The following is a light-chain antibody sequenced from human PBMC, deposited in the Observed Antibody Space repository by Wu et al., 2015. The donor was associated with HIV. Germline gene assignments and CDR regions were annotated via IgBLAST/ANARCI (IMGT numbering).Light chain of an antibody. J-gene: IGKJ1*01. CDR3: QQYDGLPRT. CDR1: QSISRNY. V-gene: IGKV3-20*01. Sequence: EIVLTQSPGTLSLSPGERATLSCRASQSISRNYLAWYQQKPGQAPRLLMYGASNRVTGIPDRFSGSGSGTDFTLTISRLEPEDFAVYYCQQYDGLPRTFGQGTKVEMK. CDR2: GAS.